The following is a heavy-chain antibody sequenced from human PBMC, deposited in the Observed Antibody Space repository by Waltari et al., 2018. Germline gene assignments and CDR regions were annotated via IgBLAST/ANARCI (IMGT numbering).Heavy chain of an antibody. CDR3: AREDGGDAFDI. CDR1: GFTFSNSW. J-gene: IGHJ3*02. V-gene: IGHV3-7*01. Sequence: EVQLVESGGALVQPGGSLRLSCAASGFTFSNSWLSWVRQAPGKGLEWVANIKGNGGEEYSVDSVKGRFTISRDNAKNSLYLQMNSLRAEDTALYYCAREDGGDAFDIWGQGTMVTVSS. CDR2: IKGNGGEE.